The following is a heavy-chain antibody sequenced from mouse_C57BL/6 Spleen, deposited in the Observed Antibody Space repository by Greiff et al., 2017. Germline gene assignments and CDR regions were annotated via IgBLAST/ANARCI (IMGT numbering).Heavy chain of an antibody. V-gene: IGHV1-19*01. CDR2: INPYNGGT. CDR3: ARIYYGSSSYAMDY. CDR1: GYTFTDYY. J-gene: IGHJ4*01. Sequence: DVKLVESGPVLVKPGASVKMSCKASGYTFTDYYMNWVKQSHGKSLEWIGVINPYNGGTSYNQKFKGKATLTVDKSSSTAYMELNSLTSEDSAVYYCARIYYGSSSYAMDYWGQGTSVTVSS. D-gene: IGHD1-1*01.